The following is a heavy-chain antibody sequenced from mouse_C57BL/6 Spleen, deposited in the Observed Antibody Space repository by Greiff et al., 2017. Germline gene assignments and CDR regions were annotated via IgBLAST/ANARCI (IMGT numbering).Heavy chain of an antibody. CDR3: ARDGSSYGYAMDY. J-gene: IGHJ4*01. Sequence: VKLMESGAELARPGASVKLSCKASGYTFTSYGISWVKQRTGQGLEWIGEIYPRSGNTYYNEKFKGKATMTADKSSSPAYMELRSLTSEDSAVYFCARDGSSYGYAMDYWGQGTSVTVSS. CDR2: IYPRSGNT. D-gene: IGHD1-1*01. CDR1: GYTFTSYG. V-gene: IGHV1-81*01.